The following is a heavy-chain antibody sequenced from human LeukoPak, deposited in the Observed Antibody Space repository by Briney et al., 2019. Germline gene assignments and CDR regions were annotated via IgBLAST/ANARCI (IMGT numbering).Heavy chain of an antibody. Sequence: GGSLRLSCAASGFTFSSYSMSWVRQAPGKGLEWVSGINWNGGSTGYADSVKGRFTISRGNAKNSLYLQMNSLRAEDTALYYCARATYCGGDCYPPGGDAFDIWGQGTMVTVSS. CDR3: ARATYCGGDCYPPGGDAFDI. D-gene: IGHD2-21*01. CDR2: INWNGGST. J-gene: IGHJ3*02. V-gene: IGHV3-20*04. CDR1: GFTFSSYS.